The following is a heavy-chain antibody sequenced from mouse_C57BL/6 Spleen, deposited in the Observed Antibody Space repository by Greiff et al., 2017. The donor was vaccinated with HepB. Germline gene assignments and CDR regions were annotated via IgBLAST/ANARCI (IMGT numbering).Heavy chain of an antibody. J-gene: IGHJ2*01. Sequence: VQLQQSGPGLVKPSQSLSLTCSVTGYSITSGYYWNWIRQFPGNKLEWMGYISYDGSNNYNPSLKNRISITRDTSKNQFFLKLNSVTTEDTATYYCARDGGPNWGRGYWGQGTTLTVSS. CDR2: ISYDGSN. V-gene: IGHV3-6*01. CDR3: ARDGGPNWGRGY. CDR1: GYSITSGYY. D-gene: IGHD4-1*01.